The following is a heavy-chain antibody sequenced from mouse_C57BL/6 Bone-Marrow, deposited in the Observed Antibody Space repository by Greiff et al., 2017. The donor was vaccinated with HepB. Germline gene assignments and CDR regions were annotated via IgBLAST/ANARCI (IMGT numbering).Heavy chain of an antibody. D-gene: IGHD3-3*01. CDR1: GYTFTGYW. V-gene: IGHV1-9*01. CDR3: ASRDSFFAY. Sequence: QVQLQQSGAELMKPGASVKLSCKATGYTFTGYWIEWVKQRPGHGLEWIGEILPGSGSTNYNEKFKGKATLTADTSSNTAYMQLSSLTTEDSAIYYCASRDSFFAYWGQGTLVTVSA. J-gene: IGHJ3*01. CDR2: ILPGSGST.